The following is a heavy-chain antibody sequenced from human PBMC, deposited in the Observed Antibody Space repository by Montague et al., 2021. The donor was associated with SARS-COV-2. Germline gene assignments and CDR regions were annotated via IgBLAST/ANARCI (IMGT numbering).Heavy chain of an antibody. V-gene: IGHV4-59*01. J-gene: IGHJ2*01. Sequence: SETLSLTCTVSGGSISSYYRNWIRQSPGKGLEWIGYIYYSGSTKXNPSFKSRVTMLVDTSKRQMSLRLNSVTAADTAVYYCAGDRGRFWHFDLWGRGTLVTVSS. CDR2: IYYSGST. D-gene: IGHD5-12*01. CDR3: AGDRGRFWHFDL. CDR1: GGSISSYY.